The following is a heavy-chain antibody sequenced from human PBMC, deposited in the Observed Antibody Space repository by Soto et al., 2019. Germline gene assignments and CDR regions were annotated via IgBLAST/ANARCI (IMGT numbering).Heavy chain of an antibody. J-gene: IGHJ6*03. CDR2: IYYSGST. D-gene: IGHD6-13*01. Sequence: TSETLSLTCTVSGGSISSYYWSWIRQPPGKGLEWIGYIYYSGSTNYNPSLKSRVTISVDTSKNQFSLKLSSVTAADTAVYYCARRIAAAGTYYYYMDVWGKGTTVTVSS. CDR1: GGSISSYY. V-gene: IGHV4-59*08. CDR3: ARRIAAAGTYYYYMDV.